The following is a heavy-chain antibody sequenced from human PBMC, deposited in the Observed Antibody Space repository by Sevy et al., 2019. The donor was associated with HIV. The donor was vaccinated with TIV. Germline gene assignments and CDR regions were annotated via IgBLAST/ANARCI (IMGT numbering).Heavy chain of an antibody. CDR3: ARDAGGGTTNSGMDV. D-gene: IGHD1-7*01. CDR2: VYPNSGGT. Sequence: ASVKVSCKASGYTFTSYGISWVRQAPGQGLEWMGRVYPNSGGTNYAQKFQDRVTMTRDTSISTAYMELNRLRSDDTAVYYCARDAGGGTTNSGMDVWGQGTTVTVSS. CDR1: GYTFTSYG. J-gene: IGHJ6*02. V-gene: IGHV1-2*06.